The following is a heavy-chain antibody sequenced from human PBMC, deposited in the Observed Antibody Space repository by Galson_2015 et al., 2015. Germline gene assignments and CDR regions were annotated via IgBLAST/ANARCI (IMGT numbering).Heavy chain of an antibody. V-gene: IGHV3-74*01. CDR3: ARYSSSWDLSYYYGMDV. D-gene: IGHD6-13*01. Sequence: SLRLSCAAAGFSFSRHWMHWVRQAPGKGLVWVSRINTDGSSTSYADSVKGRFTISRDNAKNTLYLQMNSLRAEDTAVYYCARYSSSWDLSYYYGMDVWGQGTTVTVSS. CDR1: GFSFSRHW. CDR2: INTDGSST. J-gene: IGHJ6*02.